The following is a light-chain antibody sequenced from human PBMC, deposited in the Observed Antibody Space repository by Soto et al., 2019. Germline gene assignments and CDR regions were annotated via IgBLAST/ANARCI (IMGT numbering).Light chain of an antibody. V-gene: IGKV1-27*01. CDR3: QKFNAVPT. CDR1: QAINNY. J-gene: IGKJ4*01. CDR2: AAS. Sequence: GDRVTITCRVSQAINNYLAWYQQKPGKVPTLLISAASTLQSGVPSRFSGSGSGTDFTLTISSLQPEDVATYYCQKFNAVPTFGGGTKVEI.